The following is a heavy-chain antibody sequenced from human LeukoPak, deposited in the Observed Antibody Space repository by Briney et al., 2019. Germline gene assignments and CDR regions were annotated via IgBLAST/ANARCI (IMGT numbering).Heavy chain of an antibody. V-gene: IGHV4-30-4*08. CDR3: ARYFQPGFWSGYHFDY. D-gene: IGHD3-3*01. J-gene: IGHJ4*02. Sequence: SETLSLTCTVSGGSISSGDYYWSWIRQPPGKGLEWIGYIYYSGSTYYNPSLKSRVTISVDTSKNQFSLKLSSVTAADTAVYYCARYFQPGFWSGYHFDYWGQGTLVTVSS. CDR1: GGSISSGDYY. CDR2: IYYSGST.